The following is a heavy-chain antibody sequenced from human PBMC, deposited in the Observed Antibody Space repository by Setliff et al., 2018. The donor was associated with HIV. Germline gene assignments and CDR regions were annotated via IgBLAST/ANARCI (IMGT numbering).Heavy chain of an antibody. CDR1: GDSISSGSYY. J-gene: IGHJ4*02. CDR3: ARQAIFGYYDSSGYLDY. V-gene: IGHV4-39*01. CDR2: IYYSGST. D-gene: IGHD3-22*01. Sequence: SETLSLTCTVSGDSISSGSYYWGWIRQPPGKGLEWIGSIYYSGSTYYNPSLQSRVTISVDTSKNLFSLRLSSVTASDTAVYYCARQAIFGYYDSSGYLDYWGQGTLVTVSS.